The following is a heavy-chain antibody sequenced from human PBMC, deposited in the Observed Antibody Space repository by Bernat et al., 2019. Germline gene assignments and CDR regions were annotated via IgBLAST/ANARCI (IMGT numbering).Heavy chain of an antibody. Sequence: EVQLVESGGGLVQPGGSLRLSCAASGFTFSSYWMSWVRQAPGKGLAWLANIKQDGSEKYYVDSVKGRFTISRDNAKNSLYLQMNSLRAEDTAVYYCARDPLRRYYDSSGSRPYFDYWGQGTLVTVSS. CDR1: GFTFSSYW. CDR3: ARDPLRRYYDSSGSRPYFDY. V-gene: IGHV3-7*01. D-gene: IGHD3-22*01. CDR2: IKQDGSEK. J-gene: IGHJ4*02.